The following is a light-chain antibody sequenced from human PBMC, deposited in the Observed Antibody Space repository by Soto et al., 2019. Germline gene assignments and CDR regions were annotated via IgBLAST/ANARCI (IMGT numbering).Light chain of an antibody. CDR1: QSVSSY. J-gene: IGKJ4*01. CDR3: QQYGSSPLT. CDR2: GAS. Sequence: EIVMTQSPASLSVPPGERATLSCRASQSVSSYLAWYQQKPGQAPRLLIYGASSRATGIPDRFSGSGSGTDFTLTISRLEPEDFAVYYCQQYGSSPLTFGGGTKVDIK. V-gene: IGKV3-20*01.